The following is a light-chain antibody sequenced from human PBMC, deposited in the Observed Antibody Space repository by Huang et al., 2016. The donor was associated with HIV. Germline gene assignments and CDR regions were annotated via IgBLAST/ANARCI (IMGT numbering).Light chain of an antibody. CDR3: HQYNNWLLS. CDR1: RSVSSN. CDR2: GSS. V-gene: IGKV3-15*01. J-gene: IGKJ4*01. Sequence: IVMTQSPATLSVSPGERVTLYCRANRSVSSNLAWYQQRPGQAPRLLIYGSSTRAPGSPARFSGSGSGTDFSLTISSLQSEDFALYYCHQYNNWLLSFGGGTRVDI.